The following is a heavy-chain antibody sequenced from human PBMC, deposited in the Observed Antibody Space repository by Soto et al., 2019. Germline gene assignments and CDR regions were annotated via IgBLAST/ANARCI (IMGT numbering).Heavy chain of an antibody. D-gene: IGHD6-19*01. CDR1: GGSISSYY. CDR2: VHYSGST. CDR3: ARDRGSGVAGGWTTNWFDP. V-gene: IGHV4-59*01. Sequence: SETLSLTCTVSGGSISSYYWSWIRQPPGKGLDWIGCVHYSGSTNYNPSLQSRVTISVDTSKNQFSLKLSSVTAADTAVYYCARDRGSGVAGGWTTNWFDPWGQGTLVTVSS. J-gene: IGHJ5*02.